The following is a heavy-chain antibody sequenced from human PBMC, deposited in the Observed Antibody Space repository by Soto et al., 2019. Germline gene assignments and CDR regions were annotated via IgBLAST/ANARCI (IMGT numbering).Heavy chain of an antibody. CDR1: GYTFTSYD. Sequence: GASVKVSCKASGYTFTSYDINWVRQATGQGLEWMGWMNPNSGNTGYAQKFQGRVTMTRNTSISTAYMELSSLRSEDTAVYYCARVGLVYDFWSGRWENYYYYYMDVWGKGTTVTVSS. CDR3: ARVGLVYDFWSGRWENYYYYYMDV. J-gene: IGHJ6*03. D-gene: IGHD3-3*01. V-gene: IGHV1-8*01. CDR2: MNPNSGNT.